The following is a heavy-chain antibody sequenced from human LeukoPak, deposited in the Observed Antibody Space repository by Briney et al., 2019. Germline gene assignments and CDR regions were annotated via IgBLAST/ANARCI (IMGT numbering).Heavy chain of an antibody. CDR3: ARDQIGYNWKGGYYFDY. V-gene: IGHV1-69*06. CDR1: GGTFSSYA. J-gene: IGHJ4*02. Sequence: SVKVSCKASGGTFSSYAISWVRQAPGQGLEWMGGIIPIFGTANYAQEFQGRVTITADKSTSTAYMELSSLRSEDTAVYYCARDQIGYNWKGGYYFDYWGQGTLVTVSS. D-gene: IGHD1-1*01. CDR2: IIPIFGTA.